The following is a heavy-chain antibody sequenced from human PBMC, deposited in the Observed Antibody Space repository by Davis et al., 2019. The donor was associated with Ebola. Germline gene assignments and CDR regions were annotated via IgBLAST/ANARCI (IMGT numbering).Heavy chain of an antibody. Sequence: GESPKTPCAAPGFTFRSYAMSWIRQAPGKGLEWVSAITGSGGTPYYADSVKGRFTISRDNSKNTMYLQMSSLRAEDTAVYYCARNDEFWKPYGMEVWGQGTTVIVSS. CDR1: GFTFRSYA. J-gene: IGHJ6*02. D-gene: IGHD3-3*01. V-gene: IGHV3-23*01. CDR3: ARNDEFWKPYGMEV. CDR2: ITGSGGTP.